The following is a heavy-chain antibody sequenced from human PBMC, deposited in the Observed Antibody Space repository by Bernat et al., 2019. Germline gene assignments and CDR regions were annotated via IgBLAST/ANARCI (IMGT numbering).Heavy chain of an antibody. CDR3: ARHHYSWEWQQLVWSYFQH. D-gene: IGHD6-13*01. J-gene: IGHJ1*01. CDR1: GGSISSSSYY. Sequence: QLQLQESGPGLVKPSETLSLTCTVSGGSISSSSYYWGWIRQPPGKGLEWIGSIYYSGSTYYNPSLKSRVTISVDTSKNQFSLKLSSVTAADTAVYYCARHHYSWEWQQLVWSYFQHWGQGTLVTVSS. CDR2: IYYSGST. V-gene: IGHV4-39*01.